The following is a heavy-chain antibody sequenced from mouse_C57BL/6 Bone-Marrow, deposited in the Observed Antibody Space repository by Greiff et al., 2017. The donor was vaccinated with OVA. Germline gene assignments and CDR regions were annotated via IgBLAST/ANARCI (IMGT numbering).Heavy chain of an antibody. CDR2: IYPRSGNT. CDR3: AISTMITRFAY. CDR1: GYTFTSYG. J-gene: IGHJ3*01. V-gene: IGHV1-81*01. Sequence: VQLVESGAELARPGASVKLSCKASGYTFTSYGISWVKQRTGQGLEWIGEIYPRSGNTYYNEKFKGKATLTADKSSSTAYMELRSLTSEDSAVYFCAISTMITRFAYWGQGTLVTVSA. D-gene: IGHD2-4*01.